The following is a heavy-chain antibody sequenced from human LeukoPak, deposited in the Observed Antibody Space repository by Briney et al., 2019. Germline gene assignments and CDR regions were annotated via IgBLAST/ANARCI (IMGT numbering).Heavy chain of an antibody. V-gene: IGHV5-51*01. D-gene: IGHD3-22*01. CDR2: IYPGDSDT. CDR3: ARHPQHYDSSGYYSHDAFDI. J-gene: IGHJ3*02. CDR1: GYSFTSYW. Sequence: GESLKISCKGSGYSFTSYWIGWVRQMPGKGLEWMGIIYPGDSDTRYSPSFQGQVTISADKSISTAYLQWSSLKASDTAMYYCARHPQHYDSSGYYSHDAFDIWGQGTMVTVSS.